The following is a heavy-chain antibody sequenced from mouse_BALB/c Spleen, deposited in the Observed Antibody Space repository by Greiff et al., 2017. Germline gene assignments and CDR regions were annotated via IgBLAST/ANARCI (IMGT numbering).Heavy chain of an antibody. CDR2: IYPYNGGT. D-gene: IGHD1-2*01. CDR1: GYTFTDYN. Sequence: EVQLQQSGPELVKPGASVKISCKASGYTFTDYNMHWVKQSHGKSLEWIGYIYPYNGGTGYNQKFKSKATLTVDNSSSTAYMELRSLTSEDSAVYYCASGYGSFDYWGQGTTLTVSS. J-gene: IGHJ2*01. CDR3: ASGYGSFDY. V-gene: IGHV1S29*02.